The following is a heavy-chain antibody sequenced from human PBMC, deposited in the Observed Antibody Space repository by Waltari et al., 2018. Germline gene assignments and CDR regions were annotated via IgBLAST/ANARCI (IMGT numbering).Heavy chain of an antibody. CDR3: ARGDQPYSGSYSDAFDI. CDR2: IYTSGST. V-gene: IGHV4-61*02. CDR1: GGSISSGSYY. D-gene: IGHD1-26*01. J-gene: IGHJ3*02. Sequence: QVQLQESGPGLVKPSQTLSLTCTVSGGSISSGSYYWSWIRPPAGKGLEWIGRIYTSGSTNYNPSLKSRVTISVDTSKNQFSLKLSSVTAADTAVYYCARGDQPYSGSYSDAFDIWGQGTMVTVSS.